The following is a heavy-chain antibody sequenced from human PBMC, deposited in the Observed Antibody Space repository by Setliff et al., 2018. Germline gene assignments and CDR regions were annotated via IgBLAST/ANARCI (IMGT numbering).Heavy chain of an antibody. V-gene: IGHV1-69*10. CDR3: AREPSISLHYGSGSYYWFDP. Sequence: SVKVSCKASGGTFSSYAISWVRQAPGQGLEWMGGIIPILGIANYAQKFQGRVTITADESTSTAYMELSSLRSEDTAVYYCAREPSISLHYGSGSYYWFDPWGQGTPVTVSS. CDR2: IIPILGIA. D-gene: IGHD3-10*01. J-gene: IGHJ5*02. CDR1: GGTFSSYA.